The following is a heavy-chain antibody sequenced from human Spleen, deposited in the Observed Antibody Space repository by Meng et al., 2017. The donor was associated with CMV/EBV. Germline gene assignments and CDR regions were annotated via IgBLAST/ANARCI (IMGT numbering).Heavy chain of an antibody. CDR2: ISSSGSTI. J-gene: IGHJ5*02. V-gene: IGHV3-21*04. D-gene: IGHD6-6*01. CDR3: ARALSARDNWFDP. CDR1: GCTFSSYS. Sequence: ASGCTFSSYSMNWVRQAPGKGLEWVSSISSSGSTIYYADSVKGRFTISRDNAKNSLYLQMNSLRAEDTAVYYCARALSARDNWFDPWGQGTLVTVSS.